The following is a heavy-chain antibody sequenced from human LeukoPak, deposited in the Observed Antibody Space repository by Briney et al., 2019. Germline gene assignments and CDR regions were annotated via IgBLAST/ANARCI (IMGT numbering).Heavy chain of an antibody. D-gene: IGHD2-15*01. Sequence: SETLSLTCTVSGGSISSYYWSWIRQPPGKGLEWIGYIYYSGGTNYNPSLKSRVTISVDTSKNQFSLKLSSVTAADTAVYYCAREDLVAATTSRYFDYWGQGTLVTVSS. CDR1: GGSISSYY. J-gene: IGHJ4*02. CDR3: AREDLVAATTSRYFDY. V-gene: IGHV4-59*01. CDR2: IYYSGGT.